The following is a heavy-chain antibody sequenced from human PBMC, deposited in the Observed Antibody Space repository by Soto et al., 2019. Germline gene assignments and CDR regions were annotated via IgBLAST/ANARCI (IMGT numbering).Heavy chain of an antibody. CDR1: GFTFSSYA. Sequence: QVQLVESGGGVVQPGRSLRLSCAASGFTFSSYAMHWVRQAPGKGLEWVAVISYDGSNKYYADSVKGRFTISGDNYKNTLYLQMNGLRAEDTVVYYGAREGLVAAATPWFDYWGQGTLVTVSS. D-gene: IGHD2-2*02. CDR3: AREGLVAAATPWFDY. J-gene: IGHJ4*02. V-gene: IGHV3-30-3*01. CDR2: ISYDGSNK.